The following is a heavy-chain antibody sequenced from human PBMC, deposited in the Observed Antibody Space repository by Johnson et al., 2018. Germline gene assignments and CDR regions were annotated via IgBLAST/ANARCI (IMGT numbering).Heavy chain of an antibody. CDR3: ARDPPLDV. V-gene: IGHV3-64*01. CDR1: GFTFSSYA. J-gene: IGHJ6*04. Sequence: EVQLVESGGGLVKPGGSLRLSCAASGFTFSSYAMHWVRQAPGKGLEYVSAISSNGGSTYYANSVKGRFTISRDNSKNTLYLQMGSLRAEDMAVYYCARDPPLDVWGKGTTVTVSS. CDR2: ISSNGGST.